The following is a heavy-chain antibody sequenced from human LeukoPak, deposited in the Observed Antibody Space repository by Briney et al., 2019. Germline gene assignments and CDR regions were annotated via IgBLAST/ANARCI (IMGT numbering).Heavy chain of an antibody. D-gene: IGHD6-13*01. V-gene: IGHV3-30*02. CDR1: GFTFSSYG. CDR3: AHMAAAGSSTTFDY. Sequence: GGSLRLSCAASGFTFSSYGMHWVRQAPGKGLEWVAFIRYDGSNKYYADSVKGRFTISRDNSKNTLYQQMNSLRAEDTAVYYCAHMAAAGSSTTFDYWGQGTLVTVSS. CDR2: IRYDGSNK. J-gene: IGHJ4*02.